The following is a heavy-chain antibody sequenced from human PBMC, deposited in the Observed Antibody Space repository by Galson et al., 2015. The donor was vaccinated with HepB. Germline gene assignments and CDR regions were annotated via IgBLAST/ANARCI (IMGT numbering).Heavy chain of an antibody. Sequence: TLSLTCTVSGGSISSDSYYWSWIRQPAGKGLEWIGRIYTSGSTNYNPSLKSRVTMSVDTSKKQFSLKLTSVTAADTAVYYCARGFQHGSVYYYHYMDVWGKGTTVTVSS. V-gene: IGHV4-61*02. CDR2: IYTSGST. CDR3: ARGFQHGSVYYYHYMDV. J-gene: IGHJ6*03. CDR1: GGSISSDSYY. D-gene: IGHD6-25*01.